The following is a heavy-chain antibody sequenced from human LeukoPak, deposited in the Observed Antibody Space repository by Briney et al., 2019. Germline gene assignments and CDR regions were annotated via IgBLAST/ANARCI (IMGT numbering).Heavy chain of an antibody. J-gene: IGHJ4*02. V-gene: IGHV3-48*04. CDR1: GFTFSSYS. CDR3: ARDLLNDEGSSYFFDQ. Sequence: GGSLRLTCAASGFTFSSYSMNWVRQAPGKGLEWVSYISQSSDRIYHADSVKGRFTISRDNAKNSLYLQMDSLRVEDTAVYYCARDLLNDEGSSYFFDQWGQGTLVTVAS. D-gene: IGHD2-2*01. CDR2: ISQSSDRI.